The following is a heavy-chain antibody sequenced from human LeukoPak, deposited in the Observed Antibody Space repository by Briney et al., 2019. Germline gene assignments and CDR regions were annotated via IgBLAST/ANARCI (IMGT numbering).Heavy chain of an antibody. CDR1: GFTFSSYS. J-gene: IGHJ5*02. D-gene: IGHD3-10*01. CDR2: ISSSSSTI. V-gene: IGHV3-48*04. Sequence: PGGSLRLYCAASGFTFSSYSMNWVRQAPGKGLEWVSYISSSSSTIYYADSVKGRFTISRDNAKNSLYLQMNSLRAEDTAVYYCARRMITMVRGPWWFDPWGQGTLVTVSS. CDR3: ARRMITMVRGPWWFDP.